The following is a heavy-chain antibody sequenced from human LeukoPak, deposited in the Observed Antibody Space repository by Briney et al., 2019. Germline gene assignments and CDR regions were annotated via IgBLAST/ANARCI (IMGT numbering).Heavy chain of an antibody. CDR2: INSDGSST. CDR1: VFTFSSYL. V-gene: IGHV3-74*01. J-gene: IGHJ4*02. CDR3: ARDEVYCSSTSCSSY. D-gene: IGHD2-2*01. Sequence: GGALRLSCAASVFTFSSYLMHWVRQAPGKGLVWVSRINSDGSSTSYADSVKGRFTISRDNAKNTLYLKMNSLRAEDTAVYYCARDEVYCSSTSCSSYWGQGTLVTVSS.